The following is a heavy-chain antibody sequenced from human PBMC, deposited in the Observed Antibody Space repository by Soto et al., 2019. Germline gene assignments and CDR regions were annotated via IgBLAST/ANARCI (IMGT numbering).Heavy chain of an antibody. Sequence: QITLKESGPTLVKPTQTLTLTCTFSGFSLSTSGVGVGWIRQPPGKALEWLALIYWDDDKRYSPSLKSRLTVSEDTSKNQVVLTMTHMDAVDTATYSCVQRRRGSYFDYWGQGTLVTVSS. CDR1: GFSLSTSGVG. V-gene: IGHV2-5*02. CDR3: VQRRRGSYFDY. J-gene: IGHJ4*02. CDR2: IYWDDDK. D-gene: IGHD3-16*01.